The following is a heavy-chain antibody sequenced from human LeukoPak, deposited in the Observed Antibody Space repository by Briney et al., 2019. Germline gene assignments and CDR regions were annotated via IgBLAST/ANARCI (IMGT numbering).Heavy chain of an antibody. J-gene: IGHJ5*02. CDR3: ARQGSADNWFDP. V-gene: IGHV5-51*01. Sequence: ASVKVSCKASGYTFTSYWIGWVRQMPGKGLEWMGIIYPGDSDTRYSPSFQGQVTISADKSISTAYLQWSSLKASDTAMYYCARQGSADNWFDPWGQGTLVTVSS. CDR2: IYPGDSDT. CDR1: GYTFTSYW. D-gene: IGHD3-10*01.